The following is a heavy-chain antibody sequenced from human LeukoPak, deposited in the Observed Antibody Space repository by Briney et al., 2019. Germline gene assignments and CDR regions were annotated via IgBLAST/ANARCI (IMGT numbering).Heavy chain of an antibody. V-gene: IGHV1-2*02. Sequence: ASVKVSCKASGYTFTGYYMHWVRQAPGQGLEWMGWINPNSGGTNYAQKFQGRVTMTRDTSISTAYMELSRLRSDDTAVYYCARHPPPQIQLWLTVDEYYFDHWGQGTLVTVSS. J-gene: IGHJ4*02. CDR3: ARHPPPQIQLWLTVDEYYFDH. CDR1: GYTFTGYY. D-gene: IGHD5-18*01. CDR2: INPNSGGT.